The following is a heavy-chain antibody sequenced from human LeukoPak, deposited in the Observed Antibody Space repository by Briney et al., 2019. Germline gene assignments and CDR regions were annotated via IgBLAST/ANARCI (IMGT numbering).Heavy chain of an antibody. J-gene: IGHJ4*02. CDR3: ARESKSYDGSGFYHDY. Sequence: SETLSLTCTVSGGSIRSYYWNWIRQTPGKGLEWIGYIYYSGNTNYNPSLKSRVTISVDTSKNQFSLKLSSVTAADTAVYYCARESKSYDGSGFYHDYWGQGTLVAVSS. V-gene: IGHV4-59*01. D-gene: IGHD3-22*01. CDR1: GGSIRSYY. CDR2: IYYSGNT.